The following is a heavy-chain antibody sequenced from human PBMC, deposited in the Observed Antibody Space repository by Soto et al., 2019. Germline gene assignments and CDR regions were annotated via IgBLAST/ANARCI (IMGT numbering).Heavy chain of an antibody. Sequence: PSETLALTCTFSGGSISSYYWSWIRQPPGKVLEWIGYIYYSGSTNYNPSLKSRVTISVDTSKNQFSLKLSSVTAADTAVYYCARGHSSGWIDAFDIWGQGTKVNVS. CDR2: IYYSGST. D-gene: IGHD6-19*01. CDR1: GGSISSYY. V-gene: IGHV4-59*01. J-gene: IGHJ3*02. CDR3: ARGHSSGWIDAFDI.